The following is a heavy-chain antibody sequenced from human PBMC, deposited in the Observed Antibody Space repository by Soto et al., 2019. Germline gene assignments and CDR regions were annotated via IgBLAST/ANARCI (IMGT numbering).Heavy chain of an antibody. CDR1: GVTFRTYG. D-gene: IGHD3-3*01. CDR2: ISYDGDYT. J-gene: IGHJ3*01. CDR3: AKSDRGVFGVVMSPALDPLDV. V-gene: IGHV3-30*18. Sequence: QVQLVESGGGVVQPGRSLTLSCAVSGVTFRTYGIHWVRQAPGKGLEWVAVISYDGDYTSYADSVKGRFTISRDNSKNTIYLQLTSLGAEDTALYYCAKSDRGVFGVVMSPALDPLDVWGQGTMVAVSS.